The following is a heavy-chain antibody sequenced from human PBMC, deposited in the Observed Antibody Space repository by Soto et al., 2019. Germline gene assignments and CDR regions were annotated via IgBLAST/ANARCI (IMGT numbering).Heavy chain of an antibody. D-gene: IGHD2-15*01. J-gene: IGHJ5*02. CDR3: ARAPRGYCSGGSCYSLDWFDP. CDR1: GGTFSSYT. V-gene: IGHV1-69*02. CDR2: IIPILGIA. Sequence: GASVKVSCKASGGTFSSYTISWVRQAPGQGLEWMGRIIPILGIANYAQKFQGRVTITADKSTSTAYMELSSLRSEDTAVYYCARAPRGYCSGGSCYSLDWFDPWGQGTLVTVSS.